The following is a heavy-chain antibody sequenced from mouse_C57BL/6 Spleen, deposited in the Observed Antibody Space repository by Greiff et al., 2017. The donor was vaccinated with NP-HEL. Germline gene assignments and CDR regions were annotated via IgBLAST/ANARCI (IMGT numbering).Heavy chain of an antibody. Sequence: VMLVESDAELVKPGASVKISCKVSGYTFTDHTIHWMKQRPEQGLEWIGYIYPRDGSTKYNEKFKGKATLTADKSSSTAYMQLNSLTSEDSAVYFSARSGYDYEDYAMDYWGQGTSVTVSS. CDR3: ARSGYDYEDYAMDY. J-gene: IGHJ4*01. CDR2: IYPRDGST. V-gene: IGHV1-78*01. CDR1: GYTFTDHT. D-gene: IGHD2-4*01.